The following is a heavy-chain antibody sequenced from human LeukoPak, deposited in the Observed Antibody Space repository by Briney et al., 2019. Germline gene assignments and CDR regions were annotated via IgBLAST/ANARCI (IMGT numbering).Heavy chain of an antibody. Sequence: SQTLSLTCTVSGGSISSGGYHWSWIRQHPGKGLEWIGYIYYSGSTYYNPSLKSRVTISVDTSKNQFSLKLSSVTAADTAVYYCARDRGYYGSGSYYGDAFDIWGQGTMVTVSS. CDR1: GGSISSGGYH. CDR2: IYYSGST. D-gene: IGHD3-10*01. CDR3: ARDRGYYGSGSYYGDAFDI. J-gene: IGHJ3*02. V-gene: IGHV4-31*03.